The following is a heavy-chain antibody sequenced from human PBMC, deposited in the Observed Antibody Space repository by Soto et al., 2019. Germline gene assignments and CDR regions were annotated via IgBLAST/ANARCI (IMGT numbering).Heavy chain of an antibody. CDR3: ARSPVAGPFDY. J-gene: IGHJ4*02. CDR2: IISSTSYI. D-gene: IGHD6-19*01. Sequence: EVQLVESGGGLVKPGGSLRLSCAASGFTFSSYSMNWVRQAPGKGLEWVSSIISSTSYIYYADSMKGRFTISRDNAKNSLDLQMNSLRAEDTAVYYGARSPVAGPFDYWGQGTLVTVSS. CDR1: GFTFSSYS. V-gene: IGHV3-21*01.